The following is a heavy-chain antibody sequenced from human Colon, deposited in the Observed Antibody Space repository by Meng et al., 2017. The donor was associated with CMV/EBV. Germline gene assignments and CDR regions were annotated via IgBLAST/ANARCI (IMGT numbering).Heavy chain of an antibody. CDR1: Y. D-gene: IGHD2-2*01. CDR2: IYYSGST. J-gene: IGHJ4*02. CDR3: ARHPTRLGYCSSTSCYATDNFDY. V-gene: IGHV4-39*01. Sequence: YWGWIRQPPGKGLEWIGSIYYSGSTYYNPSLKSRVTISVDTSKNQFSLKLSSVTAADTAVYYCARHPTRLGYCSSTSCYATDNFDYWGQGTLVTVSS.